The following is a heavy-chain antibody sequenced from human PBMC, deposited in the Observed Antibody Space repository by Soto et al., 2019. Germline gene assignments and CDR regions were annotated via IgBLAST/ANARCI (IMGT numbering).Heavy chain of an antibody. CDR2: IYYSGST. CDR1: GGSISSYY. CDR3: ARDSVMEAGYYYYMDV. D-gene: IGHD3-16*01. J-gene: IGHJ6*03. Sequence: SETLSLTCTVSGGSISSYYWSWIRQPPGKGLEWIGYIYYSGSTNYNPSLKSRVTISVDRSKNQFSLKLGSVTAADTAVYYCARDSVMEAGYYYYMDVWGKGTTVTVSS. V-gene: IGHV4-59*01.